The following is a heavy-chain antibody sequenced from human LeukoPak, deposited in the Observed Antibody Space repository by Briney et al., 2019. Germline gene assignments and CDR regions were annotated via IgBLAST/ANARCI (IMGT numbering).Heavy chain of an antibody. V-gene: IGHV3-23*01. CDR1: GITFSSYG. CDR2: ISGSGGST. CDR3: AREPGARYSYGSYYFDY. Sequence: GGSLRLSCAASGITFSSYGMSWVRQAPGKGLEWVSAISGSGGSTHYADSVKGRFTISRDNSKNTLYLQMNSLRAEDTAVYYCAREPGARYSYGSYYFDYWGQGTLVTVSS. D-gene: IGHD5-18*01. J-gene: IGHJ4*02.